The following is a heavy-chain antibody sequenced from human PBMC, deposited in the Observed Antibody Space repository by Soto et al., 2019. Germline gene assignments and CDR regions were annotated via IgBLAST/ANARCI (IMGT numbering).Heavy chain of an antibody. CDR2: INHSGST. CDR3: ARGQTHYDFWSGTKFDP. Sequence: PSETLSLTCAVYGGSFSGYYWSWIRQPPGKGLEWIGEINHSGSTNYNPSLKSRVTTSVDTSKNQFSLKLSSVTAADTAVYYCARGQTHYDFWSGTKFDPWGRGTLVTVSS. D-gene: IGHD3-3*01. V-gene: IGHV4-34*01. J-gene: IGHJ5*02. CDR1: GGSFSGYY.